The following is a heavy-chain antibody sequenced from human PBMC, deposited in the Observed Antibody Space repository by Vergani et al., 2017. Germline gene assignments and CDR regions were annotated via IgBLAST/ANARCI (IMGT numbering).Heavy chain of an antibody. J-gene: IGHJ6*02. CDR3: ARDPDIVVVPAAPYYYYYYGMDV. D-gene: IGHD2-2*01. CDR2: ISAYNGNT. V-gene: IGHV1-18*04. Sequence: QVQLVQSGAEVKKPGASVKVSCKASGYTFTSYGISWVRQAPGHGLEWMGWISAYNGNTNYAQKLQGRVTMTTDTSTSTAYMELRSLRSDDTAVYYCARDPDIVVVPAAPYYYYYYGMDVWDQGTTVTVSS. CDR1: GYTFTSYG.